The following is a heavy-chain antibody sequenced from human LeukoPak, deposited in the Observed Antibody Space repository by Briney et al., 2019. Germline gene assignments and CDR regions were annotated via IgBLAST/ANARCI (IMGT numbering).Heavy chain of an antibody. CDR1: GGSFSGYY. V-gene: IGHV4-34*01. CDR2: INHSGST. D-gene: IGHD6-6*01. Sequence: TSETLSLTCAVYGGSFSGYYWGWIRQPPGKGLEWIGEINHSGSTKFNPSLKSRVTISVDTSNNRFSLKLSSVTAADTAVYYCARELVGVPHSSSSADYFDYWGQGTLVAVSS. J-gene: IGHJ4*02. CDR3: ARELVGVPHSSSSADYFDY.